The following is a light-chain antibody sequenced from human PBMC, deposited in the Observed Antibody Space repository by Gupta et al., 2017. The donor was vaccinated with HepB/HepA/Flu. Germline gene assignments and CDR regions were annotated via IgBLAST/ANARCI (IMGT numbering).Light chain of an antibody. CDR3: QHYGSSSFT. CDR2: GAS. Sequence: EIVLTQSPGTLSLSPGERATLSCRASQSVSSTYLAWYQQKPGQAPRLLIYGASSRATGIPDRFSGSGSGTDFILTISRLEPEDFAVYYCQHYGSSSFTFGGGTKVEIK. J-gene: IGKJ4*01. V-gene: IGKV3-20*01. CDR1: QSVSSTY.